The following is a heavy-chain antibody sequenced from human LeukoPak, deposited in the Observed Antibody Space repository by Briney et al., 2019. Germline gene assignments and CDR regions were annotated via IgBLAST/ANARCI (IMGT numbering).Heavy chain of an antibody. CDR2: ISGSGGST. CDR3: AKCGVTRAGKGPDY. V-gene: IGHV3-23*01. J-gene: IGHJ4*02. D-gene: IGHD4-17*01. CDR1: GFTFSSYA. Sequence: LAGGSLRLSCAASGFTFSSYAMSWVRQAPGKGLEWVSAISGSGGSTYYADSVKGRFTISRDNSKNTLYLQMNSLRAEDTAVYYCAKCGVTRAGKGPDYWGQGTLVTVSS.